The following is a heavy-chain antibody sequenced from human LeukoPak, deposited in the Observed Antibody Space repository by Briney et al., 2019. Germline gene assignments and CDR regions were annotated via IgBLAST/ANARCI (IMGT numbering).Heavy chain of an antibody. D-gene: IGHD3-10*01. CDR2: ISSSGSNI. CDR3: ARDSTYYYGSGSSGPHYFDY. J-gene: IGHJ4*02. V-gene: IGHV3-11*04. CDR1: GFTFSDYY. Sequence: GGSLRLSCAASGFTFSDYYMRWIRQAPGKGLEWVSYISSSGSNIYYADSVKGRFTISRDNSKNTLDLQLNSLRVEDTAVYYCARDSTYYYGSGSSGPHYFDYWGQGTLVTVSS.